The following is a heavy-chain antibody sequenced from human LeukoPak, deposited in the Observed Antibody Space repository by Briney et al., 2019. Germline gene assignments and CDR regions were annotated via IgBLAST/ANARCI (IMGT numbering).Heavy chain of an antibody. CDR2: ISGSGSDT. J-gene: IGHJ4*02. CDR3: ARVGPIAAAGTPDY. Sequence: GGSLRLSCAASGFIFSDYYMTWIRQAPGKGLEWLSYISGSGSDTNYADSVEGRFTTSRDNAKNSLYLQMNSLRAEDTAVYYCARVGPIAAAGTPDYWGQGTLVTVSS. D-gene: IGHD6-13*01. V-gene: IGHV3-11*06. CDR1: GFIFSDYY.